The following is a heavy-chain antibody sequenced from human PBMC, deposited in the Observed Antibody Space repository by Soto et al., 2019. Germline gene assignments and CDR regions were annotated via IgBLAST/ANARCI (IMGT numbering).Heavy chain of an antibody. CDR3: ARANYDFPINWFDP. D-gene: IGHD3-3*01. J-gene: IGHJ5*02. Sequence: SVKVSGKASGGTFSSYAISWVRQAPGQGLEWMGGIIPIFGTANYAQKFQGRVTITADKSASTAYMELSSLRSEDTAVYYCARANYDFPINWFDPWGQGTLVTVSS. CDR2: IIPIFGTA. CDR1: GGTFSSYA. V-gene: IGHV1-69*06.